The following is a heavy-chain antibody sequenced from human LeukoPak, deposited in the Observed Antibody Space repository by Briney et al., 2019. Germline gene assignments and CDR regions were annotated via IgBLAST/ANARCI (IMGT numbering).Heavy chain of an antibody. D-gene: IGHD4-17*01. Sequence: AGGSLRLSCEASGFTFSDAWMSWVRQATGKGLEWVGRIKSITDGGTADYAAPVKGRFTISRDDSRNTLYLEMNSLKTEDTAFYYCTTDPMTAVTNLGYWGQGTLVTVSS. J-gene: IGHJ4*02. CDR2: IKSITDGGTA. CDR1: GFTFSDAW. V-gene: IGHV3-15*05. CDR3: TTDPMTAVTNLGY.